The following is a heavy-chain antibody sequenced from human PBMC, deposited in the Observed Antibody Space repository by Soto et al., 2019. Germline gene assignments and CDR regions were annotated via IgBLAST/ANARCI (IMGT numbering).Heavy chain of an antibody. D-gene: IGHD2-2*01. CDR2: IYYSGST. V-gene: IGHV4-31*03. Sequence: SETLSLTCTVSGGSISSGGYYWSWIRQHPGKGLEWIGYIYYSGSTYYNPSLKSRVTISVDTSKNQFPLKLSSVTAADTAVYYCARAQGSDIVVVPGFDYWGQGTLVTVSS. CDR1: GGSISSGGYY. CDR3: ARAQGSDIVVVPGFDY. J-gene: IGHJ4*02.